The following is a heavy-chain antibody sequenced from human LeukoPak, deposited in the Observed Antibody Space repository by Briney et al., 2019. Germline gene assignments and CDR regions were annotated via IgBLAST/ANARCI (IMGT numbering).Heavy chain of an antibody. CDR2: INPNSGET. CDR1: GYTCTGYY. V-gene: IGHV1-2*02. CDR3: ARDLTMFVVVPGY. Sequence: ASVKVSCKASGYTCTGYYLHWVRQAPGQGLECMGWINPNSGETNYAQKFQGRVTMTRDKSINTAYMELSRLRSDDTAVYHCARDLTMFVVVPGYWGQGTLVTVSS. J-gene: IGHJ4*02. D-gene: IGHD3-10*02.